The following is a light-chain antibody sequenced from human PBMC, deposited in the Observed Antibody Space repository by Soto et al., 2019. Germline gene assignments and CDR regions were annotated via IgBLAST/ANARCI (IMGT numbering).Light chain of an antibody. J-gene: IGKJ1*01. CDR1: QSVSSN. Sequence: EIVMTQSPATLSVSPGERATLSCRASQSVSSNLAWYQQKPGQAPRLLIYGASTRATGIPARFRGSGSGTEFTLTISSPQSEDFAVYYCQQYNNWPPTFGQGTKVDIK. CDR3: QQYNNWPPT. CDR2: GAS. V-gene: IGKV3-15*01.